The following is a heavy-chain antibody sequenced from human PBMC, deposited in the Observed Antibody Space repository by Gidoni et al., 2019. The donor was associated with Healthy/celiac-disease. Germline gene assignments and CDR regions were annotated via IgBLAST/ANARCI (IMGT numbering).Heavy chain of an antibody. CDR3: ARYLAYCGGDCYPYYFDY. Sequence: QLQLQDSGPGLVKPSETLSLTCTVSGGSVSSGSYYWSWIRQPPGKGLEWIGYIYYSGSTNYNPSLKSRVTISVDTSKNQFSLKLSSVTAADTAVYYCARYLAYCGGDCYPYYFDYWGQGTLVTVSS. J-gene: IGHJ4*02. CDR1: GGSVSSGSYY. CDR2: IYYSGST. V-gene: IGHV4-61*01. D-gene: IGHD2-21*02.